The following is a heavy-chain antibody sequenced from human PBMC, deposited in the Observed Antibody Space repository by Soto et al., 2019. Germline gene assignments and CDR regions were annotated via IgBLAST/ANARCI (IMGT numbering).Heavy chain of an antibody. CDR3: ARVRVLLGVIPSHFGL. V-gene: IGHV1-69*17. CDR2: IITLYGIV. Sequence: QAHLAQSGAEVKRPGSSVTFSCKASGGTFNSYGIIWVLQAPGQGIDWLGVIITLYGIVNYAHKLQGRVSITADKSTSTAYMDLNSVKSGDTAVYYCARVRVLLGVIPSHFGLWGQGTRVTVSS. J-gene: IGHJ4*02. D-gene: IGHD3-10*01. CDR1: GGTFNSYG.